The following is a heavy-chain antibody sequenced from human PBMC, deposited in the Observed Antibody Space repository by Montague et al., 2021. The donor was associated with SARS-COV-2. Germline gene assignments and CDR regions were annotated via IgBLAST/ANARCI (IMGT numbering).Heavy chain of an antibody. D-gene: IGHD6-19*01. J-gene: IGHJ3*02. CDR3: ATRYNSGWHDALDI. V-gene: IGHV3-23*03. CDR2: IYRGGSIT. Sequence: SLRLSCAASGLTFNNYAFSWVRQAPGKGLEWVSIIYRGGSITYYADALKGRYTISRDDFKNTEYLQMNSLRADDTAVYYCATRYNSGWHDALDIWGQGTMVTVSS. CDR1: GLTFNNYA.